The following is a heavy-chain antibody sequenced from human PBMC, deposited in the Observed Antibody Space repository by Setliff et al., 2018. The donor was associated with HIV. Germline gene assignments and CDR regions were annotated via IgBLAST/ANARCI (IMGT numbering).Heavy chain of an antibody. CDR2: FHHSGSN. V-gene: IGHV4-39*02. D-gene: IGHD3-3*01. Sequence: SETPSLTCNGSGDSISGNSYYWGWIRQPPGKGLEWIGSFHHSGSNSYNPSLRSRVTIDVDTSKNHFSLRLTSVPAADTAGYYCARLLTPSYNFWGDAVGIWGQGTMVTVSS. CDR3: ARLLTPSYNFWGDAVGI. CDR1: GDSISGNSYY. J-gene: IGHJ3*02.